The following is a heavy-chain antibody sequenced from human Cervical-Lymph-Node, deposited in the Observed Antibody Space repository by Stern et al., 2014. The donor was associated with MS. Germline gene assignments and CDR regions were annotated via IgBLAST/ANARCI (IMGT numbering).Heavy chain of an antibody. J-gene: IGHJ6*02. CDR3: TRDQGFGFYYAMDV. Sequence: EVQLVESGGGLVQPGGSLRLSCAASGFNFTRYWMHWVRQAPGKGLVWVARIKNDGSRTNYAAFVKGRFTISRDNGNNTLDLQMNSLRAEDTAVYYCTRDQGFGFYYAMDVWGQGTTVTVSS. CDR2: IKNDGSRT. CDR1: GFNFTRYW. D-gene: IGHD3-16*01. V-gene: IGHV3-74*01.